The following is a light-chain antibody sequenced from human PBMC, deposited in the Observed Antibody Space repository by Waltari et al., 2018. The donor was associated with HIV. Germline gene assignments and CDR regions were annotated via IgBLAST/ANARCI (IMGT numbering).Light chain of an antibody. CDR2: NDV. Sequence: SYELTQPLSVSVALGQTARITCGGNNVGTKDVHWYQQKSGQAPLLVIYNDVNRPSGIPERFSASKSRNTATLTISGAQVGDEADYYCQVWHYSVFFGGGTKLTVL. CDR3: QVWHYSVF. J-gene: IGLJ2*01. CDR1: NVGTKD. V-gene: IGLV3-9*01.